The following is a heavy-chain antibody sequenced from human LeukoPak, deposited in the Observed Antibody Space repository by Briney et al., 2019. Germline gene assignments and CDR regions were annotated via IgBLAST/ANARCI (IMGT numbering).Heavy chain of an antibody. Sequence: GGSLRLSCTVSGFTFADYAMSWVRQAPGKGPEWVGFIRNQPYGGSTQYAASVKGRFTISRDDSKSIAYLQMNGLKTEDTAIYYCSKGVSPHAPFDAFDVWGLGTLVTVCS. V-gene: IGHV3-49*04. CDR2: IRNQPYGGST. D-gene: IGHD3-10*01. J-gene: IGHJ3*01. CDR3: SKGVSPHAPFDAFDV. CDR1: GFTFADYA.